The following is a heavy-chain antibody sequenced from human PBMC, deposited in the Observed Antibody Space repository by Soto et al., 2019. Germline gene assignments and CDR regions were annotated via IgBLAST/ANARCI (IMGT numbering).Heavy chain of an antibody. CDR3: ARGRQQLVPYYYYGMDV. J-gene: IGHJ6*02. D-gene: IGHD6-6*01. V-gene: IGHV5-51*01. Sequence: PGESLKISCKGSGYSFTSYWIGWVRQMPGKVLEWMGIIYPGDSDTRYSPSFQGQVTISADKSISTAYLQWSSLKASDTAMYYCARGRQQLVPYYYYGMDVWGQGTTVTVSS. CDR2: IYPGDSDT. CDR1: GYSFTSYW.